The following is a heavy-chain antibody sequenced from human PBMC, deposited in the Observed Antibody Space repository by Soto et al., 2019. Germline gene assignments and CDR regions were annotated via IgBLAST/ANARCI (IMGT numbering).Heavy chain of an antibody. CDR1: GFTFGVYA. V-gene: IGHV3-23*01. D-gene: IGHD3-3*01. Sequence: GGSLRLSCAASGFTFGVYAMSWVRQPPGKGLEWVSTISGGGGGTYYADSVKGRLTISRDNSKNTMFLQMNTLRAEDTAVYYCAKHAYECWSGYYRVLSFSIWGQGTMVTVPS. CDR3: AKHAYECWSGYYRVLSFSI. J-gene: IGHJ3*02. CDR2: ISGGGGGT.